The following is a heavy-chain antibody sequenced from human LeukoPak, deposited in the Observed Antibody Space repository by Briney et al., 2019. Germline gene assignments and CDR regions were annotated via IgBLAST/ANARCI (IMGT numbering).Heavy chain of an antibody. CDR1: GYTFTTYG. CDR3: ASGQTTGPFDY. J-gene: IGHJ4*02. Sequence: SVKVSCKASGYTFTTYGISWVRQAPGQGLEWMGGIIPIFGTANYAQKFQGRVTITADESTSTAYMELSSLRSEDTAVYYCASGQTTGPFDYWGQGTLVTVSS. D-gene: IGHD4-17*01. V-gene: IGHV1-69*13. CDR2: IIPIFGTA.